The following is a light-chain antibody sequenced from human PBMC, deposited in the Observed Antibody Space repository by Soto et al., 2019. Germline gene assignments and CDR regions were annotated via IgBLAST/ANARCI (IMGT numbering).Light chain of an antibody. CDR2: DAS. CDR1: QSVSSY. J-gene: IGKJ4*01. Sequence: EIVLTQSPATLSLSPGERATLSCRASQSVSSYLAWYQQKPGQAPRLLIYDASNRATGIPARFSGSGSGTDFTLTISSLEHEDFVVYYCQQRSNWPTFGGGTKVEIK. V-gene: IGKV3-11*01. CDR3: QQRSNWPT.